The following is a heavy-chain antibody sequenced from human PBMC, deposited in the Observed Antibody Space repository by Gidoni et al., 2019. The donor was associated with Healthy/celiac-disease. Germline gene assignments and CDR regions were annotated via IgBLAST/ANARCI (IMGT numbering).Heavy chain of an antibody. CDR3: AKPKGGYYDSSGPGAFDI. CDR1: GFTFSSYA. CDR2: ISGSGGST. J-gene: IGHJ3*02. V-gene: IGHV3-23*01. D-gene: IGHD3-22*01. Sequence: EVQLLESGGGLVQPGGSLRLSCAASGFTFSSYAMSWVRQAPGKGLEWVSAISGSGGSTYYADSVKGRFTISRDKSKNTLYLQMNSLRAEDTAVYYCAKPKGGYYDSSGPGAFDIWGQGTMVTVSS.